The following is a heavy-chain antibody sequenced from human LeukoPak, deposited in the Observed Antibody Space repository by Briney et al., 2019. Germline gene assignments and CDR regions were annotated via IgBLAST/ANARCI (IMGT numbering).Heavy chain of an antibody. CDR3: AKDRGYGDYVQIDP. Sequence: PGGSLRLSCAASGFTFRNHLMHWVRQTPGKGLVWVSRISSDGSSTTYADSVKGRFTISRDNAKNTLYLQMNSLRVEDTAVYYCAKDRGYGDYVQIDPWGQGTLVTVSS. CDR1: GFTFRNHL. D-gene: IGHD4-17*01. J-gene: IGHJ5*02. CDR2: ISSDGSST. V-gene: IGHV3-74*03.